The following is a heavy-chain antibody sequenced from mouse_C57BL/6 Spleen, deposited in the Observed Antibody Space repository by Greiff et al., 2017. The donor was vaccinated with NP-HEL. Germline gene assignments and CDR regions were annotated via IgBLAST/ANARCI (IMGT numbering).Heavy chain of an antibody. Sequence: VQLKESGGGLVQPGGSMKLSCAASGFTFSDAWMDWVRQSPEKGLEWVAEIRNKANNHATYYAESVKGRFTISRDDSKSSVYLQMNSLRAEDTGIYYCTRRDDYDGFAYWGQGTLVTVSA. CDR3: TRRDDYDGFAY. CDR1: GFTFSDAW. J-gene: IGHJ3*01. V-gene: IGHV6-6*01. CDR2: IRNKANNHAT. D-gene: IGHD2-4*01.